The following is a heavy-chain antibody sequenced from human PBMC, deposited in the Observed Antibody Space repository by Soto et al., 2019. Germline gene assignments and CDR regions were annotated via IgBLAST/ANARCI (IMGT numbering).Heavy chain of an antibody. CDR1: GFSSGSGYYY. Sequence: TIPLPSTFSGFSSGSGYYYLSWIRPPPGKGLEWIGYIYYSGSTYYNPSLXXRVTISVDTSKNQFSLKLSSVTAADSAVYYCARIKANWFDPLVQGTSVIVS. V-gene: IGHV4-30-4*01. J-gene: IGHJ5*02. CDR2: IYYSGST. CDR3: ARIKANWFDP.